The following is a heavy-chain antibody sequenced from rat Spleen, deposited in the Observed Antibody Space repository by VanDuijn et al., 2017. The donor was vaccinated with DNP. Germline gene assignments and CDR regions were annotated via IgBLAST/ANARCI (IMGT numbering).Heavy chain of an antibody. V-gene: IGHV5-7*01. J-gene: IGHJ2*01. CDR1: GFTFSDYS. D-gene: IGHD1-12*01. Sequence: EVQLVESGGDLVQPGRSLKLSCVASGFTFSDYSMAWVLQAPKRGLEWVATIIYDGSNTFFGDSVKGRFTISRDDAKNTLYLQMDSLRSEETATYYCTTLNFYASLAEYFDYWGQGVMVTVSS. CDR3: TTLNFYASLAEYFDY. CDR2: IIYDGSNT.